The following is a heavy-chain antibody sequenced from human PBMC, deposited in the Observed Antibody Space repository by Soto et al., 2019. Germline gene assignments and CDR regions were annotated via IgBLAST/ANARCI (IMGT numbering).Heavy chain of an antibody. J-gene: IGHJ3*02. Sequence: EVQLVESGGGLVQPGGSLRLSCAASGFTSSSYWIHWVRQAPGKGLVWVSRISNDGSSTNYADSVKGRFTISRDNAKNTVYLQMNSXXAXXTAVYYCARDTYYYDSSDHFSADAFDIWGQGTMVTVSS. D-gene: IGHD3-22*01. CDR1: GFTSSSYW. CDR2: ISNDGSST. CDR3: ARDTYYYDSSDHFSADAFDI. V-gene: IGHV3-74*01.